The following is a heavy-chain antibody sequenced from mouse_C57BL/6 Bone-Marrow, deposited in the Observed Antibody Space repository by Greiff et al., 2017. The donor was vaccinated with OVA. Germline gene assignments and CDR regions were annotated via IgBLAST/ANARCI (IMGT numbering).Heavy chain of an antibody. J-gene: IGHJ3*01. Sequence: EVKLVESGGDLVKPGGSLKLSCAASGFTFSSYGMSWVRQTPDKRLEWVANISSGGSYTYYPDSVKGRFTISRDNAKNTLYLQMSSLKSEDTAMYYCARVYRRGFAYWGQGTLVTVSA. V-gene: IGHV5-6*01. CDR2: ISSGGSYT. CDR1: GFTFSSYG. CDR3: ARVYRRGFAY. D-gene: IGHD2-14*01.